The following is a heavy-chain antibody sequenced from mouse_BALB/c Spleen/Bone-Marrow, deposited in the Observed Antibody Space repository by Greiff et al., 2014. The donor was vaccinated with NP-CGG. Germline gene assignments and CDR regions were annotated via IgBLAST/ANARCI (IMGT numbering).Heavy chain of an antibody. CDR2: INPVNGRN. J-gene: IGHJ1*01. CDR1: GYTFTSYW. Sequence: VQLQQSGAELVKPGASVKLSCKPSGYTFTSYWIHWVKQRPGQGLEWIGEINPVNGRNDYNEKFKNKATLTVDKSSSTAYMQLSDLTSEDSAVYDCTRYYSWYFDVWGAGTTVTVSS. V-gene: IGHV1S81*02. D-gene: IGHD1-1*01. CDR3: TRYYSWYFDV.